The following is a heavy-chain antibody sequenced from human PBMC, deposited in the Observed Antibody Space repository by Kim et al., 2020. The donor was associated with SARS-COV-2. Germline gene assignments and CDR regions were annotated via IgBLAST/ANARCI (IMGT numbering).Heavy chain of an antibody. J-gene: IGHJ4*02. Sequence: GGSLRLSCAASGFTFSSYAMSWVRQAPGKGLEWVPAISGSGGSTYYADSVKGRFTISRDNSKNTLYLQMNSLRAEDTAVYYCAKDHTYDSSGYYPYYWGQGTLVTVSS. V-gene: IGHV3-23*01. CDR2: ISGSGGST. CDR1: GFTFSSYA. CDR3: AKDHTYDSSGYYPYY. D-gene: IGHD3-22*01.